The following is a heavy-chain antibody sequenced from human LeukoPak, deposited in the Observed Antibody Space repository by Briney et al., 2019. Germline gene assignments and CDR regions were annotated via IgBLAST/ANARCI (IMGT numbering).Heavy chain of an antibody. J-gene: IGHJ4*02. D-gene: IGHD3-10*01. CDR2: ISYDGSNK. CDR3: AKDPSGTVFLFDY. V-gene: IGHV3-30*18. Sequence: GGSLRLSCAASGFTFSSYGMHWVRQAPGKGLEWVAVISYDGSNKYYADSVKGRFTISRDNSKNTLYLQMNSLRAEDTAVYYCAKDPSGTVFLFDYWGQGTLVTVSS. CDR1: GFTFSSYG.